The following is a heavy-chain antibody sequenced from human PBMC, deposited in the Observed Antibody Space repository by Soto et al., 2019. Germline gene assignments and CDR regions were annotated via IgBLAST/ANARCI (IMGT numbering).Heavy chain of an antibody. CDR2: IIPIFGTA. CDR3: ASDESGGPDYYYYGMDV. CDR1: GGTFSSYA. D-gene: IGHD3-16*01. V-gene: IGHV1-69*12. Sequence: QVQLVQSGAEVKKPGSSVKVSCKASGGTFSSYAISWVRQAPGQGLEWMGGIIPIFGTANYAQKFQGRVTITEDESTSPAYMEMSSLRSEDTAVYYCASDESGGPDYYYYGMDVWGQGTTVTVSS. J-gene: IGHJ6*02.